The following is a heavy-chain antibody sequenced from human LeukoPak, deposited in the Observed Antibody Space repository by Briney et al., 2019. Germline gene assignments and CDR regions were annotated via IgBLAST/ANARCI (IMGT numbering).Heavy chain of an antibody. CDR3: ARFSSIAAAFDY. CDR2: IYSSGST. V-gene: IGHV4-39*07. CDR1: GASISSGSNY. D-gene: IGHD6-13*01. Sequence: PSETLSLTCSVSGASISSGSNYWGWIRQPPGKTLEWIGSIYSSGSTNYNPSLKSRVTMSVDTSKNQFSLKLSSVTAADTAVYYCARFSSIAAAFDYWGQGTLVTVSS. J-gene: IGHJ4*02.